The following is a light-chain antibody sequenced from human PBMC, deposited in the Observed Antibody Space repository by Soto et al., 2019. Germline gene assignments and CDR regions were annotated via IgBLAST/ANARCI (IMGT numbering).Light chain of an antibody. J-gene: IGKJ4*01. Sequence: IVITQSPATLSVSPGETATLSCRASQSVTNNLAWYQQKPGQAPRLLIYAASTRFTAIPARFSGSRSGTEFTLTIIRLQSEDFAVYYCLYYNNWPLTFGGGTKVDI. CDR2: AAS. CDR1: QSVTNN. CDR3: LYYNNWPLT. V-gene: IGKV3-15*01.